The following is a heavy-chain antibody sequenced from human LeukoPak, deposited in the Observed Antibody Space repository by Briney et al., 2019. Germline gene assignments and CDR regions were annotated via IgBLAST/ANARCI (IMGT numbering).Heavy chain of an antibody. CDR2: ISAYNGNT. V-gene: IGHV1-18*04. D-gene: IGHD3-9*01. Sequence: ASVKVSCKASGYTFTGYYMNWVRQAPGQGLEWMGWISAYNGNTNYAQKLQGRVTMTTDTSTSTAYMELRSLRSDDTAVYYCARGSHYDILTGYSELYGMDVWGQGTTVTVSS. CDR1: GYTFTGYY. J-gene: IGHJ6*02. CDR3: ARGSHYDILTGYSELYGMDV.